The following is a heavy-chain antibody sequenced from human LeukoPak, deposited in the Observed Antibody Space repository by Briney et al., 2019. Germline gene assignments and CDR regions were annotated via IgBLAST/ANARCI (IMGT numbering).Heavy chain of an antibody. Sequence: TSETLSLTCTVSGGSISSSSYYWGWIRRPPGKGLEWIGSIDYSGTTYYNPSLRSRVTISVDTSKNQFSLKLTSVTAADTAVYYCARPGLGYCSSTSCHDAFDIWGQGTMVTVSS. J-gene: IGHJ3*02. CDR2: IDYSGTT. D-gene: IGHD2-2*01. V-gene: IGHV4-39*01. CDR1: GGSISSSSYY. CDR3: ARPGLGYCSSTSCHDAFDI.